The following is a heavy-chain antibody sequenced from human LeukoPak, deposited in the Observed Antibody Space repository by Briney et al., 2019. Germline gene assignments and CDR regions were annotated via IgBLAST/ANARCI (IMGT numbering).Heavy chain of an antibody. J-gene: IGHJ6*03. D-gene: IGHD1-7*01. Sequence: PSETLSLTCTVSGGSISSGSYYWSWIRQPAGKGLEWIGRIYTSGSTNYNPSLKSRVTISVDTFKNQFSLKLSSVTAADTAVYYCARVNWNYVGHYYYYYMDVWGKGTTVTVSS. V-gene: IGHV4-61*02. CDR2: IYTSGST. CDR3: ARVNWNYVGHYYYYYMDV. CDR1: GGSISSGSYY.